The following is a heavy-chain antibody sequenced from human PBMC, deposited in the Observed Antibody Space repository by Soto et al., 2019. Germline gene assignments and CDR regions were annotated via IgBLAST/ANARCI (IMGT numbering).Heavy chain of an antibody. V-gene: IGHV3-48*03. CDR2: ISSSGSST. CDR1: GFTFSSYE. D-gene: IGHD2-21*01. J-gene: IGHJ4*02. CDR3: AREGKHRDPFDY. Sequence: PGWSLRLACASSGFTFSSYEMHWVRQAPGKGLEWVSDISSSGSSTYYADSVKGRFTISRDNSKNSLYLQMSSLRAEDTAVYYCAREGKHRDPFDYWGQGTMVTVSS.